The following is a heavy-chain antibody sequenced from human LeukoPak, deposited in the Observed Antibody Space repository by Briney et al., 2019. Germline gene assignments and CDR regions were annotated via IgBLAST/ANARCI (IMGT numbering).Heavy chain of an antibody. CDR3: ARALMVRGVIITYEDYYYYMDV. CDR1: GFTVSSNY. V-gene: IGHV3-66*02. Sequence: GGSLRLSCAASGFTVSSNYMSWVRQAPGKGLEWVSVIYSGGGTYYADSVKGRFTISRDNSKNTLYLQMNSLRAEDTAVYYCARALMVRGVIITYEDYYYYMDVWGKGTTVTVSS. J-gene: IGHJ6*03. CDR2: IYSGGGT. D-gene: IGHD3-10*01.